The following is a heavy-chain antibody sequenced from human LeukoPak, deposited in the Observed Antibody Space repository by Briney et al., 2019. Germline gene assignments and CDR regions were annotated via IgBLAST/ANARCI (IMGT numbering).Heavy chain of an antibody. J-gene: IGHJ5*02. D-gene: IGHD3-10*01. Sequence: SETLSLTCAVSGGSISSSNWWSWVRQPPGKGLEWIGEIYHSGSTNYNPSLKSRVTISVDKSKNQFSLKLSSVTAADTAVYYCASAKGSGSSNWFDPWGQGTLVTVSS. CDR3: ASAKGSGSSNWFDP. CDR2: IYHSGST. V-gene: IGHV4-4*02. CDR1: GGSISSSNW.